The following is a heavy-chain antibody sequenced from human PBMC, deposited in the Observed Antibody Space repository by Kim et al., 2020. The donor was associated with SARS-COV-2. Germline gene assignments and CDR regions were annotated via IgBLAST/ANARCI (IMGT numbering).Heavy chain of an antibody. V-gene: IGHV1-18*04. CDR1: GYTFTSYG. CDR3: ARVMRKELRGTFDH. Sequence: ASVKVSCKASGYTFTSYGIIWVRQAPGQRLEWMGWIGADNGDTHYAQKLQARVTLTTDTSTSTAYMELRSLRSDDTAVYYCARVMRKELRGTFDHWGQGTLVTVSS. CDR2: IGADNGDT. D-gene: IGHD3-10*01. J-gene: IGHJ4*02.